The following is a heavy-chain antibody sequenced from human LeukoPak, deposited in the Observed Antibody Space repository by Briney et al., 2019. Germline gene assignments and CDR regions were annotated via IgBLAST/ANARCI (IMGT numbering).Heavy chain of an antibody. CDR2: IIPIFGTA. D-gene: IGHD5-18*01. CDR1: GGTFSSYA. CDR3: ARGLGRGYSYGYGY. V-gene: IGHV1-69*05. J-gene: IGHJ4*02. Sequence: GASVKVSCKASGGTFSSYAISWVRQAPGQGLEWMGGIIPIFGTANYAQKFQGRVTITTDESTSTAYMELSSLRSEDTAVYYCARGLGRGYSYGYGYWGQGTLVTVPS.